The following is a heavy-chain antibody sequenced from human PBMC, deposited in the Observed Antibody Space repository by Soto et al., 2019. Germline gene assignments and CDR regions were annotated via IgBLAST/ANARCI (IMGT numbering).Heavy chain of an antibody. CDR3: AKDQRGLVVVAARPGYYYYGMDV. Sequence: GGSLRLSCAASGFTFSSYGMHWVRQAPGKGLEWVAVISYDGSNKYYADSVKGRFTISRDNSKNTLYLQMNSLRAEDTAVYYCAKDQRGLVVVAARPGYYYYGMDVWGQGTTVTVSS. CDR1: GFTFSSYG. V-gene: IGHV3-30*18. D-gene: IGHD2-15*01. J-gene: IGHJ6*02. CDR2: ISYDGSNK.